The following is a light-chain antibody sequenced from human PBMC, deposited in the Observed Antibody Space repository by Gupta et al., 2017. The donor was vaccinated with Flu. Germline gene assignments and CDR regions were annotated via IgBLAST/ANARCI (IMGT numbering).Light chain of an antibody. CDR1: QSVSSY. V-gene: IGKV3-11*01. J-gene: IGKJ5*01. CDR2: DAS. Sequence: PATLSWSPGERATLSCSASQSVSSYLAWYQQKPGQAPRLLIYDASNRATGIPARFSGSGSGTEFTLTISSREPEDFAVYYCQQRSNWPITFGQGTRLEIK. CDR3: QQRSNWPIT.